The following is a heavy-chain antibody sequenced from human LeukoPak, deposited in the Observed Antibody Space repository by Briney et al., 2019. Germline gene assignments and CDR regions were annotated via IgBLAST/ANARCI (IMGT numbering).Heavy chain of an antibody. D-gene: IGHD1-14*01. Sequence: GSLRLSCAASGFTFSSYWMNWARQAPGKGLEWVSLIYSGGAIRYAGSVKGRFTISRDSSKNTLFLQMNDLTVEDTARYYCARRPGNWGQGILVTVSS. CDR1: GFTFSSYW. J-gene: IGHJ4*02. CDR2: IYSGGAI. CDR3: ARRPGN. V-gene: IGHV3-53*01.